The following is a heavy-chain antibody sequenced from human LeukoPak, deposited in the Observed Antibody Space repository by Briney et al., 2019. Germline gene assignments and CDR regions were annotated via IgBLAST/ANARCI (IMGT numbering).Heavy chain of an antibody. CDR1: GLTFSNYG. CDR3: AKDPDNIAAAGTDWFDP. J-gene: IGHJ5*02. V-gene: IGHV3-30*18. Sequence: GGSLRLSCEASGLTFSNYGMHWVRQAPGKGLEWVAVISYDGSNEYYLESVKGRFTVSRDNSKNTLYLQMTSLRPEDTALYYCAKDPDNIAAAGTDWFDPWGQGTLVTVSS. D-gene: IGHD6-13*01. CDR2: ISYDGSNE.